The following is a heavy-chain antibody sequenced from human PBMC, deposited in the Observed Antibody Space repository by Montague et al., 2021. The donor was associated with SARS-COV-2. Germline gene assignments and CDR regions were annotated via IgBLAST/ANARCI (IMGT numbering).Heavy chain of an antibody. CDR2: ISYDGSNK. D-gene: IGHD2-21*01. V-gene: IGHV3-30*04. CDR3: ANQLVGLYGMDV. Sequence: SLRLSCAASVFTLSSYAMHWVRQAPGKGLEWVAVISYDGSNKYYADSVKGRFTISRDNSKNTLYLQMNSLRAEDTAVYYCANQLVGLYGMDVWGQGTTVTVSS. J-gene: IGHJ6*02. CDR1: VFTLSSYA.